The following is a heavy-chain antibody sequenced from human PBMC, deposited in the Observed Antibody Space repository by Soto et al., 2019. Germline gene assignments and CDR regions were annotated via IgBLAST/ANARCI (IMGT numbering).Heavy chain of an antibody. D-gene: IGHD2-15*01. CDR3: ARQDRVVAEGRWFDP. Sequence: SETLSLTCTVSGYSISSGYHWAWIRQPPGKGLEWLGSVHYSGNTYYNPSLKSRLPISVDKSKNQFSLNLSSVTAADTAVYYCARQDRVVAEGRWFDPWGQGTLVTVSS. CDR2: VHYSGNT. V-gene: IGHV4-38-2*02. CDR1: GYSISSGYH. J-gene: IGHJ5*02.